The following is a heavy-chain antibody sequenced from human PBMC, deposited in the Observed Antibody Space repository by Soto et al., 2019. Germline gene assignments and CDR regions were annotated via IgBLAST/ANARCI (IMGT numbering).Heavy chain of an antibody. V-gene: IGHV2-5*01. CDR1: GFSLRTSGVG. CDR3: AQRLGSRGSFDY. CDR2: IYWNDDK. D-gene: IGHD6-25*01. Sequence: SGPTLVNPTQTLTLTCTFSGFSLRTSGVGVGWIRQPPGKAPEWLALIYWNDDKRYSPSLKSRLTTTKDTSKNQVVLTMTDMDPVDTGTYYCAQRLGSRGSFDYWGQGSLVTVSS. J-gene: IGHJ4*02.